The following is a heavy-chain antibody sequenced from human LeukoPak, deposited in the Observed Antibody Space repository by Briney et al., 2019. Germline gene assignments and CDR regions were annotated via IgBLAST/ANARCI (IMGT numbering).Heavy chain of an antibody. V-gene: IGHV4-34*01. J-gene: IGHJ3*02. CDR1: GGSFSGYY. D-gene: IGHD6-19*01. CDR3: ARDQWLLRGGDHDAFDI. CDR2: INHSGST. Sequence: SETLSLTCAVYGGSFSGYYWSWIRQPPGKGLEWIGEINHSGSTNYNPSLKSRVTISVDKSKNQFSLRLSSIIAADTAVYYCARDQWLLRGGDHDAFDIWGQGTMVTVSS.